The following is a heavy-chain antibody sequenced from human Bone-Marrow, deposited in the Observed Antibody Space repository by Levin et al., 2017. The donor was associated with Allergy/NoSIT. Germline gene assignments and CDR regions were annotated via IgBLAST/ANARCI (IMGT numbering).Heavy chain of an antibody. D-gene: IGHD1/OR15-1a*01. J-gene: IGHJ4*02. V-gene: IGHV4-59*01. Sequence: SETLSLTCSVSGVSINAYYWTWIRQPPGKGLEWIGYVYYSGSTNYNPSLKNRVSISIDTSKNHFSLRLTSVTTADTAMYYCATVGNSVDFWGRGTLVTVSS. CDR1: GVSINAYY. CDR2: VYYSGST. CDR3: ATVGNSVDF.